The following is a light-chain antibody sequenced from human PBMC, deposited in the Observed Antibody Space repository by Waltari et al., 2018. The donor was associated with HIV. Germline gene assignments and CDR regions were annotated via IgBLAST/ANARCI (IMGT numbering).Light chain of an antibody. CDR1: SSAVGAYKY. J-gene: IGLJ2*01. CDR2: DVS. CDR3: CSYAGTYGVV. Sequence: QSALTQPRSVSGSPGQSVTISCTGTSSAVGAYKYVSWYKQHPGKAPKFMIYDVSQRPSVVPDRFSGSKSANAASLTISGLQADDEAIYCCCSYAGTYGVVFGGGTKLTVL. V-gene: IGLV2-11*01.